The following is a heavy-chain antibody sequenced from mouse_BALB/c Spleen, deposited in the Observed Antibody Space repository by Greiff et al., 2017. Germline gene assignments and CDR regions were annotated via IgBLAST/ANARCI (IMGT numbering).Heavy chain of an antibody. J-gene: IGHJ2*01. D-gene: IGHD2-14*01. CDR1: GFNIKDYY. Sequence: EVQLQQSGAELVRSGASVKLSCTASGFNIKDYYMHWVKQRPEQGLEWIGWIDPENGDTEYAPKFQGKATMTADTSSNTAYLQLSSLTSEDTTVYYCTYYRTQPFDYWGQGTTLTVSS. CDR3: TYYRTQPFDY. V-gene: IGHV14-4*02. CDR2: IDPENGDT.